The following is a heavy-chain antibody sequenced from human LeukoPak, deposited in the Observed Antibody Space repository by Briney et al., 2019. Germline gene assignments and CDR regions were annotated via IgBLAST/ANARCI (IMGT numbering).Heavy chain of an antibody. V-gene: IGHV3-53*01. CDR1: GLTVSSSY. CDR3: ARNILFAFDI. CDR2: IYNDGST. J-gene: IGHJ3*02. Sequence: GFLELSCAASGLTVSSSYMSWFGQAPGKGLEWVSIIYNDGSTYYADSMKGRFTISRDNSKNTLYLQVNSLRAEDTAMYYCARNILFAFDIWGQGTMVTVSS.